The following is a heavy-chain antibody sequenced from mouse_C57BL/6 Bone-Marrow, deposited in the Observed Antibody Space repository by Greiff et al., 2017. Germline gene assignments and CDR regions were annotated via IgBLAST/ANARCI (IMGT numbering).Heavy chain of an antibody. D-gene: IGHD4-1*01. V-gene: IGHV1-53*01. CDR2: INPSNGGT. CDR3: ARKRELGPFDY. J-gene: IGHJ2*01. CDR1: GYTFTSYW. Sequence: QVQLLQPGTELVKPGASVKLSCKASGYTFTSYWLHWVKQRPGQGLEWIGNINPSNGGTNYNEKFKSKATLTVDKSSSTAYMQLSSLTSEDSAVYYCARKRELGPFDYWGQGTTLTVSS.